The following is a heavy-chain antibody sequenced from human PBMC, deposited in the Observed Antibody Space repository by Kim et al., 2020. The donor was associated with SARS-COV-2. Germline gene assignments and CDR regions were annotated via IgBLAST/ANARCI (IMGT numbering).Heavy chain of an antibody. V-gene: IGHV3-11*04. CDR3: AGDLTYNYGSGSDY. J-gene: IGHJ4*02. D-gene: IGHD3-10*01. Sequence: ADSAQGRFTISRDNATNSLYLQMNSLRAEDTAVYYCAGDLTYNYGSGSDYWGQGTLVTVSS.